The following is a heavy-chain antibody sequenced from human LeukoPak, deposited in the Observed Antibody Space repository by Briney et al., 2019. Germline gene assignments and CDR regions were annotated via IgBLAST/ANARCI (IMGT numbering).Heavy chain of an antibody. Sequence: GESLKISCKGSGYSFTSYWIGWVRQMPGKGLEWMGIIYPGDSDTGYSPSFQGQVTISADKSISTAYLQWSSLKASDTAMYYCARQVHSSGYLYYFDYWGQGTLVTVSS. D-gene: IGHD3-22*01. V-gene: IGHV5-51*01. J-gene: IGHJ4*02. CDR2: IYPGDSDT. CDR1: GYSFTSYW. CDR3: ARQVHSSGYLYYFDY.